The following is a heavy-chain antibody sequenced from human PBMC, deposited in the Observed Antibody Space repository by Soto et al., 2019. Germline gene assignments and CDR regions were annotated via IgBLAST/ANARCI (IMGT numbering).Heavy chain of an antibody. CDR1: GGCIFGGCVA. J-gene: IGHJ3*02. CDR3: ARLFYYGSGSYDAFDI. D-gene: IGHD3-10*01. V-gene: IGHV4-61*01. Sequence: PSVTMCVRWTVSGGCIFGGCVAGSWKNKHPGQGLEWIGYIYYRESTNYNPSLKIRVTISVDTSKNQFPLKLSSVTAADTAVYYCARLFYYGSGSYDAFDIWGQGTMVTVSS. CDR2: IYYREST.